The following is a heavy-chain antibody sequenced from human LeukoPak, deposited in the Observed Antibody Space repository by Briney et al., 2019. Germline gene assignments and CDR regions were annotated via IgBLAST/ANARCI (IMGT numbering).Heavy chain of an antibody. V-gene: IGHV4-4*07. CDR1: GDSLSYYY. D-gene: IGHD1-26*01. J-gene: IGHJ4*02. CDR2: IYSSGTT. Sequence: SETLSLTCTVSGDSLSYYYWSWIRQPAGKGLDWIGRIYSSGTTDYNSSLQSRVTMSLDTSKNQFSLKLRSVAAADTAVYYCARNGGSSSSDYFFDYWGPGTLVTVSS. CDR3: ARNGGSSSSDYFFDY.